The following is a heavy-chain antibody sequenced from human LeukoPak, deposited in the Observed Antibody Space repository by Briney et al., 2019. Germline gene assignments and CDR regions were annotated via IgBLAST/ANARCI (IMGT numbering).Heavy chain of an antibody. D-gene: IGHD6-13*01. CDR3: ASQYSSSWYKFDY. V-gene: IGHV4-59*12. CDR1: GGSISSYY. CDR2: IYYSGST. J-gene: IGHJ4*02. Sequence: SETLSLTCTVSGGSISSYYWSWIRQPPGKGLEWIGYIYYSGSTNYNPSLKSRVTISVDTSKNQFSLKLSSVTATDTAVYYCASQYSSSWYKFDYWGQGTLVTVSS.